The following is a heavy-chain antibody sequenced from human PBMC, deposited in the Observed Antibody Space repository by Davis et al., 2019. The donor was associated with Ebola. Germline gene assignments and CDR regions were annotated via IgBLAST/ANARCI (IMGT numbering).Heavy chain of an antibody. CDR3: AKDVLLWFGELLSY. Sequence: PGGSLRLSCAASGFTFSSYSMNWVRQAPGKGLEWVSYISSSSSTIYYADSVKGRFTISRDNSKNTLYLQMNSLRAEDTAVYYSAKDVLLWFGELLSYWGQGTLVTVSS. J-gene: IGHJ4*02. V-gene: IGHV3-48*01. CDR2: ISSSSSTI. D-gene: IGHD3-10*01. CDR1: GFTFSSYS.